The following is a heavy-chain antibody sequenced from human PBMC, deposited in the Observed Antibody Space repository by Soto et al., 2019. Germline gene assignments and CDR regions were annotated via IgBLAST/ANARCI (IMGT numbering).Heavy chain of an antibody. CDR2: ISGSGGST. D-gene: IGHD1-1*01. J-gene: IGHJ4*02. Sequence: GGSLRLSCAASGFTFSSYAMSWVRQAPGKGLGWVSAISGSGGSTYYAVSVKGRFTISRDNSKNTLYLQMNSLRAEDTAVYYCEKLTTGTTGDYWGQGTLVTVSS. CDR3: EKLTTGTTGDY. V-gene: IGHV3-23*01. CDR1: GFTFSSYA.